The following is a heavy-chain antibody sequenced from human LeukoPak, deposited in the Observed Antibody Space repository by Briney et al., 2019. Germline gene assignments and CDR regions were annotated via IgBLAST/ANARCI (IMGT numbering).Heavy chain of an antibody. Sequence: GGSLRLSCAASGFTFSSYAMHWVRQAPGKGLEWVAVISYDGSNKYYADSVKGRFTISRDNSKNTLYLQMNSLRAEDTAVYYCARDESYYFDYWGQGTLVTVSS. J-gene: IGHJ4*02. CDR2: ISYDGSNK. CDR1: GFTFSSYA. V-gene: IGHV3-30-3*01. CDR3: ARDESYYFDY.